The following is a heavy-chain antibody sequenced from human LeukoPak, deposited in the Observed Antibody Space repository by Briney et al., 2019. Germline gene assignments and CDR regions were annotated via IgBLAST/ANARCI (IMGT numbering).Heavy chain of an antibody. Sequence: GGSLRLSCAASGFAFSSYSMNWVRQAPGKGLEWVSSISSSSSYIYYADSVKGRFTISRDNAKNSLYLQMNSLRAEDTAVYYCARVFRGSGMDVWGQGTTVTVSS. CDR2: ISSSSSYI. V-gene: IGHV3-21*01. CDR3: ARVFRGSGMDV. CDR1: GFAFSSYS. J-gene: IGHJ6*02. D-gene: IGHD3-10*01.